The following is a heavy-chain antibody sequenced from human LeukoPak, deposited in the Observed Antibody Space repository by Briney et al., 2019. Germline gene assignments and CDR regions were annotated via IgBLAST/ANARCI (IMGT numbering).Heavy chain of an antibody. CDR3: TRHSGSGSYFETNQDY. V-gene: IGHV3-73*01. Sequence: GGSLRLSCAASGFTFSGSAMHWVRQASGKGLEWDGRIRSKANSYATAYAASVKGRFTISRDDSKNTAYLQMNSRKTEDTAVYYCTRHSGSGSYFETNQDYWGQGTLVTVSS. CDR2: IRSKANSYAT. CDR1: GFTFSGSA. J-gene: IGHJ4*02. D-gene: IGHD1-26*01.